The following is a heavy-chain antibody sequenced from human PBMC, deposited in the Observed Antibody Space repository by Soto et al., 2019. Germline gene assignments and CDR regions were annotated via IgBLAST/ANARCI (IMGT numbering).Heavy chain of an antibody. D-gene: IGHD3-22*01. CDR2: ISAYNGNT. J-gene: IGHJ5*02. CDR3: AREGLDYYDSRCKGGWFDP. Sequence: GASVKVSCKASGYTFTSYGISWVRQAPGQGLEWMGWISAYNGNTNYAQKLQGRVTMTTDTSTSTAYMELRSLRSEDTAVYYCAREGLDYYDSRCKGGWFDPWGQGTLVTVSS. CDR1: GYTFTSYG. V-gene: IGHV1-18*01.